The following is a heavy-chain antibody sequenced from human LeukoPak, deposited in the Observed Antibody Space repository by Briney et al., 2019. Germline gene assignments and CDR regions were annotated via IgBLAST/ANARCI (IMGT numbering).Heavy chain of an antibody. V-gene: IGHV3-74*01. CDR1: GFTFSSYW. Sequence: PGGSLRLSCAASGFTFSSYWMHWVRRAPGKGLVWVSHVNSDGSTTSYVDSVKGRFTISRDNAKNTLYLQMNSLRAEDTAVYYCARDRVDARRWSDAFDIWGQGTMVTVSS. CDR3: ARDRVDARRWSDAFDI. J-gene: IGHJ3*02. CDR2: VNSDGSTT. D-gene: IGHD2-15*01.